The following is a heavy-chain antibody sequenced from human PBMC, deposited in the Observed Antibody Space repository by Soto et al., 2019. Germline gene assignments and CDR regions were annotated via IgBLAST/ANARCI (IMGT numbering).Heavy chain of an antibody. CDR2: INPSGGSP. CDR1: GYTFTSYY. CDR3: ARDASKAELLGYYYYEDIDV. Sequence: QVQLVQSGAEVKKPGASVKVSCKASGYTFTSYYMHWVRQAPGQGLEWMGIINPSGGSPRYAQKFRGRYTMTLESSTSTVYMELRSLRSKDTAVYYCARDASKAELLGYYYYEDIDVWGIGTTVTAS. D-gene: IGHD6-6*01. J-gene: IGHJ6*03. V-gene: IGHV1-46*01.